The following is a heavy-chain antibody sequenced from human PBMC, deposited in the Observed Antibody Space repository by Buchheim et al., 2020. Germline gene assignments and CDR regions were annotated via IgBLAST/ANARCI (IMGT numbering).Heavy chain of an antibody. Sequence: QLQLQESGPGLVKPSETLSLTCTVSGGSISSSSYYWGWIRQPPGKGLEWIGSIYYSGSTYYNPSLKSRVTISVETSKNQFSLKLSSVTAADTAVYYCARDALPKKDIVVVPAAMRNWYYYGMDVWGQGTT. CDR1: GGSISSSSYY. V-gene: IGHV4-39*07. CDR2: IYYSGST. J-gene: IGHJ6*02. CDR3: ARDALPKKDIVVVPAAMRNWYYYGMDV. D-gene: IGHD2-2*01.